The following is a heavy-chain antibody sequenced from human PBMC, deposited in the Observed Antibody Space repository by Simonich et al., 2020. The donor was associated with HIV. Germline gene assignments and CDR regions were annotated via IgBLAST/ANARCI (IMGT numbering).Heavy chain of an antibody. CDR3: ARRHPTTVTTPYFDY. CDR2: INHSGST. CDR1: GGSFSGYY. Sequence: QVQLQQWGAGLLKPSETLSLTCAVYGGSFSGYYWSWIRQPPGKGLERIGEINHSGSTNNNPSLKSRVTISVDTSKNQFSLKLSSVTAADTAVYYCARRHPTTVTTPYFDYWGQGTLVTVSS. V-gene: IGHV4-34*01. D-gene: IGHD4-17*01. J-gene: IGHJ4*02.